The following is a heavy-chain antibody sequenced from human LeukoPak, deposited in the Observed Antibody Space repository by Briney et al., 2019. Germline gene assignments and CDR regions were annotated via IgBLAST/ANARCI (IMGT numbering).Heavy chain of an antibody. Sequence: ASVKASCKASGHTFTSYDINWVRQATGQGLEWMGWMNPNSGNTGYAQKFQGRVTMTRNTSISTAYMELSSLRSEDTAVYYCARGYCTNGVCYPPTYWGQGTLVTVSS. CDR2: MNPNSGNT. V-gene: IGHV1-8*01. CDR1: GHTFTSYD. D-gene: IGHD2-8*01. J-gene: IGHJ4*02. CDR3: ARGYCTNGVCYPPTY.